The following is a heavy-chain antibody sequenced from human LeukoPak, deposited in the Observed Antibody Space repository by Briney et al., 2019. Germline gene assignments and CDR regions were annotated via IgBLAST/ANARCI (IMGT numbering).Heavy chain of an antibody. CDR1: GFTFSSYS. J-gene: IGHJ4*02. CDR3: ATLLLWFGESPPDY. Sequence: GGSLRLSCAASGFTFSSYSMNWVRQAPGKGLEWVSSISSSSYIYYADSVKGRFTISRDNAKSSLYLQMNSLRAEDTAVYYCATLLLWFGESPPDYWGQGTLVTVSS. V-gene: IGHV3-21*01. D-gene: IGHD3-10*01. CDR2: ISSSSYI.